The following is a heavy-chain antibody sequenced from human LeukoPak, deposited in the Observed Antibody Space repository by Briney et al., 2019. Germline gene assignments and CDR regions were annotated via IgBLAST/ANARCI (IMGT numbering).Heavy chain of an antibody. CDR3: ARDRSSTWGTHLDY. J-gene: IGHJ4*02. CDR1: GFTFSSYA. Sequence: PGGSLRLSCAASGFTFSSYAMHWVRQAPGKGLEWVAVISYDGSNKYYADSVKGRFTISRDNSKNTLYLQMNSLRAEDTAVYYCARDRSSTWGTHLDYWGQGTLVTVSS. CDR2: ISYDGSNK. D-gene: IGHD1-14*01. V-gene: IGHV3-30-3*01.